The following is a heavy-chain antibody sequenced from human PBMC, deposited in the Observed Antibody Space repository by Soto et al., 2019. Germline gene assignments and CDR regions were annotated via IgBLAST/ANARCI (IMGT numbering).Heavy chain of an antibody. D-gene: IGHD3-10*01. CDR1: GVTFSSYA. Sequence: DVQLLESGGGLVQPGGSLRLSCAASGVTFSSYAMSWVRQAPGKGLEWVSSVSAGGDMTYYSDSVKGRFTISRDNSNNALFLQMNSLRAEDTALYYCARGDRGGSGSPASYYYSGLDVWGQGTTVTVSS. CDR3: ARGDRGGSGSPASYYYSGLDV. V-gene: IGHV3-23*01. J-gene: IGHJ6*02. CDR2: VSAGGDMT.